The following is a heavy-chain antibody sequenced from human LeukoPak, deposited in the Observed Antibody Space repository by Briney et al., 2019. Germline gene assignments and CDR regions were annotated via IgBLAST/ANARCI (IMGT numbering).Heavy chain of an antibody. Sequence: SETLSLTCTVSGGSISSSSYYWGWIRQPPGKGLEWIGSIYYSGSTYYNPSLKSRVTISVDTSKNQFSLKLSSVTAADTAVYYCARGEGQLWLSGSFDYWGQGTLVTVSS. V-gene: IGHV4-39*07. CDR1: GGSISSSSYY. CDR2: IYYSGST. J-gene: IGHJ4*02. D-gene: IGHD5-18*01. CDR3: ARGEGQLWLSGSFDY.